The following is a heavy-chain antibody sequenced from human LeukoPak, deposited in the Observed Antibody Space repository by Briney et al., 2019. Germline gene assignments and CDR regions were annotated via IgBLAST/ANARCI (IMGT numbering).Heavy chain of an antibody. CDR3: ARRAVSGTSPLDY. Sequence: PGGSLRLSCAAAGVTFSSHAMTWVRQAPGKGLEWVSAISGSGDSTYYADSATGRFPISRDNSKTTLYLHLNRLRAAATAVYYCARRAVSGTSPLDYWGQGPLVTVSS. J-gene: IGHJ4*02. V-gene: IGHV3-23*01. CDR2: ISGSGDST. CDR1: GVTFSSHA. D-gene: IGHD6-19*01.